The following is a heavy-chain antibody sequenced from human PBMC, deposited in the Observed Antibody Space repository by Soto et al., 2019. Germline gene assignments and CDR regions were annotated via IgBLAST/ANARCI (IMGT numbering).Heavy chain of an antibody. Sequence: GESLKISCKGSGYSFTNSWIGWVRQMPGKGLEWMGIIYPGDSDTRYSPSFQGQVTISADRSISTAYVQWSSLKASDTAMSYCARKDSTPSCYVGSTCHGAFDFSEKGPMGAVS. D-gene: IGHD2-2*01. CDR2: IYPGDSDT. J-gene: IGHJ3*01. V-gene: IGHV5-51*01. CDR1: GYSFTNSW. CDR3: ARKDSTPSCYVGSTCHGAFDF.